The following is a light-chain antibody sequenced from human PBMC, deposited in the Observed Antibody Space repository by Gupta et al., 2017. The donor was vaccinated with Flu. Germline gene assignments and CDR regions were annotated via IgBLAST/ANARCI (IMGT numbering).Light chain of an antibody. CDR2: DAS. CDR3: QHLSYPPMYS. Sequence: EVVLTQSPATLSLSPGERTALACRASQSVSPSIAWYQQKSGHAPRLLMYDASRRADGLPARFSGSSSGTYSPLTSSTGDPEDSAVYYCQHLSYPPMYSFGQGTRLEI. J-gene: IGKJ2*03. V-gene: IGKV3-11*01. CDR1: QSVSPS.